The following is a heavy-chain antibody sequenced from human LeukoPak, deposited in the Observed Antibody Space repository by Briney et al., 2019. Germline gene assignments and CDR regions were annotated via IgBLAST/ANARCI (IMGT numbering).Heavy chain of an antibody. CDR1: GGSISSSSYY. V-gene: IGHV4-39*01. J-gene: IGHJ4*02. CDR3: ARAPDYYGSGSYYY. CDR2: IYYSGST. D-gene: IGHD3-10*01. Sequence: PSETLSLTCTVSGGSISSSSYYWGWIRQPPGKGLEWIGSIYYSGSTYYNPSLKSRVTISVDTSKNQFSLKLSSVTAADTAVYYCARAPDYYGSGSYYYWGQGTLVTVSS.